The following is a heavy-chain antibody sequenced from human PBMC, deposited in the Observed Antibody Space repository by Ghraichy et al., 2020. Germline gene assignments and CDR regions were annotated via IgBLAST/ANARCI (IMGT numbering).Heavy chain of an antibody. CDR1: GGSISSGDYY. Sequence: SETLSLTCTVYGGSISSGDYYWGWIRQPPGKGLEWIGSIYYSGSTYYNLSLKSRVTISVDTSKNQFSLKLTSVTAADTAFYYCAREGTGVRSAEDYWGQRTLVTASS. CDR2: IYYSGST. V-gene: IGHV4-39*07. J-gene: IGHJ4*02. CDR3: AREGTGVRSAEDY. D-gene: IGHD1-14*01.